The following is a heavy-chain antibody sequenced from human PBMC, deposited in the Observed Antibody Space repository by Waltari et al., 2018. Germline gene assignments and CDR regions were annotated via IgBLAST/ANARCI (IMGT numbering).Heavy chain of an antibody. Sequence: QVQLQESGPGLVKPSQTLSLTCTVSGGSISSGSYYWSWIRQPAGKGLEWIGRIYTSGSTNYHPSLKSRVNISVETSKNQFSLKLSSVTAADTAVYYCARAKDYYGSGSYYKGHYYYGMDVWGQGTTVTVSS. V-gene: IGHV4-61*02. D-gene: IGHD3-10*01. J-gene: IGHJ6*02. CDR1: GGSISSGSYY. CDR3: ARAKDYYGSGSYYKGHYYYGMDV. CDR2: IYTSGST.